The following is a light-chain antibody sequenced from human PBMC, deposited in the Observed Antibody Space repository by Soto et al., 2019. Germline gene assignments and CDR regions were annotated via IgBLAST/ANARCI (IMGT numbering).Light chain of an antibody. CDR3: HQTYSPPAT. CDR1: QSIDTH. CDR2: EAS. Sequence: DIRMTQSPSSLSASVGDRVTITCRASQSIDTHLNWYQQHPGKAPNALIYEASNLQSGVPSRFSGSGSGTDFTLTISGLQPDDFATYYCHQTYSPPATFGQGTKVEIK. V-gene: IGKV1-39*01. J-gene: IGKJ1*01.